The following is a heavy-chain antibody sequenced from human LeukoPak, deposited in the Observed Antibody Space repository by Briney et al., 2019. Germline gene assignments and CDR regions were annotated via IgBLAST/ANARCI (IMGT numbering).Heavy chain of an antibody. CDR2: ISSSGSTI. V-gene: IGHV3-48*03. D-gene: IGHD3-10*01. CDR1: GFTFSSYE. CDR3: AKSTMVRGVIGYYGMDV. Sequence: PGGSLRLSCAASGFTFSSYEMNWVRQAPGKGLEWVSYISSSGSTIYYADSVKGRFTISRDNAKNSLYLQMNSLRAEDTAVYYCAKSTMVRGVIGYYGMDVWGQGTTVTVSS. J-gene: IGHJ6*02.